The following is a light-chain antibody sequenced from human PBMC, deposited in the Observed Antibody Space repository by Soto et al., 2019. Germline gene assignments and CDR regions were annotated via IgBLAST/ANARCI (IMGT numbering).Light chain of an antibody. V-gene: IGKV1-5*03. J-gene: IGKJ1*01. Sequence: DIQMTQSPSTLSASVGDRVTITCRASQSISSWLAWYQQKPGKAPKLLIYKASSLESGVPSRFSGSGSGTEFTLTISILQPDDFATYSCQQYNSYWTFGQGTKVEIK. CDR2: KAS. CDR1: QSISSW. CDR3: QQYNSYWT.